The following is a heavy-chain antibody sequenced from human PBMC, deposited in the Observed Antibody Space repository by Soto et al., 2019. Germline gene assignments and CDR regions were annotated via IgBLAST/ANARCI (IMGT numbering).Heavy chain of an antibody. CDR1: GYTFTSYA. V-gene: IGHV1-3*01. Sequence: QVQLVQSGAEVKKPGASVKVSCKASGYTFTSYAMHWVRQAPGQRLEWMGWINAGNGNTKYSQKFQGRVTITRDTSASTAYMELSSLRSEDTAVYYCARGGLRFRPDLNWFDPWGQGTLVTVSS. J-gene: IGHJ5*02. CDR3: ARGGLRFRPDLNWFDP. CDR2: INAGNGNT. D-gene: IGHD3-3*01.